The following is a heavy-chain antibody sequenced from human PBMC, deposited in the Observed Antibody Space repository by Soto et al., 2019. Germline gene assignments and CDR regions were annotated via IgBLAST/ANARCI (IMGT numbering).Heavy chain of an antibody. CDR2: ISGSDGKT. Sequence: GGSLRLSCAASGFSFGSYALSWVRQAPGKGLEWVSTISGSDGKTFYADSVKGRFSISRDTSQNTLYLQMNSLRAEDTAVYYCAKDLVEMATIREGFDYWGQGTLVTVSS. J-gene: IGHJ4*02. D-gene: IGHD2-21*01. CDR1: GFSFGSYA. V-gene: IGHV3-23*01. CDR3: AKDLVEMATIREGFDY.